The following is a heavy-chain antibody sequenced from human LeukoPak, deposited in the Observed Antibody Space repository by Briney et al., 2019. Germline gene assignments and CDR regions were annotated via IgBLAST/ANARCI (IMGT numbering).Heavy chain of an antibody. V-gene: IGHV4-34*01. CDR1: GGSFSGYY. J-gene: IGHJ6*03. CDR3: ARLYRDNQSKYRNMGQKYYYYYMDV. Sequence: PSETLSLTCAVYGGSFSGYYWSWIRQPPGKGLEWIGEINHSGSTNYNPSLKSRVTISVDTSKNQFSLKLSSVTAADTAVYYCARLYRDNQSKYRNMGQKYYYYYMDVWGKGTTVTISS. D-gene: IGHD2/OR15-2a*01. CDR2: INHSGST.